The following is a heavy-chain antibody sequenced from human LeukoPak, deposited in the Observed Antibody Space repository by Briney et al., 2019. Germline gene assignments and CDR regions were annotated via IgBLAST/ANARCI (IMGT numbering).Heavy chain of an antibody. CDR2: IYTSGST. Sequence: PSETLSLTCTVSDGSISSYFWNWIRQPAGKGLEWIGRIYTSGSTNYSPSLKSRVTMSVDTSKNQFSVKLSSATAADTAVYYCARDGENSIVAPLDYWGQGTLVTVSS. CDR1: DGSISSYF. J-gene: IGHJ4*02. V-gene: IGHV4-4*07. D-gene: IGHD3-3*02. CDR3: ARDGENSIVAPLDY.